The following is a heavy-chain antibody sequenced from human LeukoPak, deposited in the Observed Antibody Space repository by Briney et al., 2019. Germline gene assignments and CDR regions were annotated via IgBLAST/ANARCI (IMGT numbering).Heavy chain of an antibody. Sequence: ASVKVSCKASGYPFTTFSLHWVRQAPGQGLEWMAIINPGIFTTAYAQKLQDRITVTSDTSTATVYMELRSLRLEDTAVYFCARDRAHGSFDFWGQGTLVTVSS. CDR3: ARDRAHGSFDF. V-gene: IGHV1-46*01. J-gene: IGHJ4*02. D-gene: IGHD3-10*01. CDR2: INPGIFTT. CDR1: GYPFTTFS.